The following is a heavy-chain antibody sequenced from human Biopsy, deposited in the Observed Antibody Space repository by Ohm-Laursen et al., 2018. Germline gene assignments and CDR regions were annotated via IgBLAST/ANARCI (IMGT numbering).Heavy chain of an antibody. CDR3: ARAGVWFGDRLEDYGMDV. V-gene: IGHV3-21*04. Sequence: GSLRLSCSASGFIFSTYTMNWVRQAPGEGLEWVSSISSRSSDIYYADSVKGRFTISRDNAKNSLFLHMNSLRSDDTAVYFCARAGVWFGDRLEDYGMDVWGQGTTVTVSS. CDR1: GFIFSTYT. J-gene: IGHJ6*02. CDR2: ISSRSSDI. D-gene: IGHD3-10*01.